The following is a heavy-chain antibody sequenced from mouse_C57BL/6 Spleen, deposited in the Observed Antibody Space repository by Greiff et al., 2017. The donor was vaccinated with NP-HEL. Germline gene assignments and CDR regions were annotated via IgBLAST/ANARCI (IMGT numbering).Heavy chain of an antibody. Sequence: QVQLQQSGAELVRPGTSVKVSCKASGYAFTNYLIEWVKQRPGQGLEWIGVINPGSGGTNYNEKFKGKATLTADKSSSTAYMQLSSLQSEDSAVYFCAGYYALAYWGQKTLVTVSA. CDR2: INPGSGGT. V-gene: IGHV1-54*01. D-gene: IGHD2-3*01. CDR3: AGYYALAY. J-gene: IGHJ3*01. CDR1: GYAFTNYL.